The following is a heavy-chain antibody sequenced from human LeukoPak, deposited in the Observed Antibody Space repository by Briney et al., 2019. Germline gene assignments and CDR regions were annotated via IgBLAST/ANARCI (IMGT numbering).Heavy chain of an antibody. CDR2: ISGSGSTI. Sequence: GGSLRLSCAASGFTFSSYEMNWVRQAPGKGLEWVSYISGSGSTIYYADSVKGRFTISRDNAKNSLYLQMNSLRAEDTAVYYCARDVWDIAAAGTVWFDPWGQGTLVTVSS. V-gene: IGHV3-48*03. CDR1: GFTFSSYE. D-gene: IGHD6-13*01. J-gene: IGHJ5*02. CDR3: ARDVWDIAAAGTVWFDP.